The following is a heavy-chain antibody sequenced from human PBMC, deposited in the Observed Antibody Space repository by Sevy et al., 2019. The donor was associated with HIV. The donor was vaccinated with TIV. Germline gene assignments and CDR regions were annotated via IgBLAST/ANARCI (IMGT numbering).Heavy chain of an antibody. D-gene: IGHD3-16*02. J-gene: IGHJ4*02. CDR1: GYSISSGKW. CDR3: ATTWPYYDYGWGTYRAFYFAH. CDR2: IYYRGST. V-gene: IGHV4-28*01. Sequence: SETLSLTCDVSGYSISSGKWWGWIRQSPGKGLEWIGFIYYRGSTYYNPSLQSRLTMSGETSKNQSSLKLRSLTAVDTAIYYCATTWPYYDYGWGTYRAFYFAHWGQGVLVTVSS.